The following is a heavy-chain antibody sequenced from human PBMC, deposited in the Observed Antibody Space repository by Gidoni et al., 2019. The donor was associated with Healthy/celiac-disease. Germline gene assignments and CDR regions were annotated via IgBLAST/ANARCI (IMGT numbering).Heavy chain of an antibody. Sequence: EVQLVESGGGLVKPGGSLRLSCAASGFTFSKAWMSWVRQAPGKGLEWVGRIKSKTDGGTTDYAAPVKGRFTISRDDSKNTLYLQMNSLKTEDTAVYYCTTDGIFGVVTPFDYWGQGTLVTVSS. V-gene: IGHV3-15*01. CDR2: IKSKTDGGTT. CDR1: GFTFSKAW. J-gene: IGHJ4*02. CDR3: TTDGIFGVVTPFDY. D-gene: IGHD3-3*01.